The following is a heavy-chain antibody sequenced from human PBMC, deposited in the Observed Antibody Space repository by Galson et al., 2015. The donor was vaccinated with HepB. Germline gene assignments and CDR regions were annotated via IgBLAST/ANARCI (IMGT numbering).Heavy chain of an antibody. D-gene: IGHD2-15*01. V-gene: IGHV3-7*01. J-gene: IGHJ4*02. Sequence: SLRLSCAASGFTFRSSWMVWVRQAPGKGLEWVATINPDGSKLGYLDSVRGRFTISRDNAQNSLFLHMNSLTAEDTAVYYCARDRAYSSFDYWGQVTLVTVSS. CDR2: INPDGSKL. CDR3: ARDRAYSSFDY. CDR1: GFTFRSSW.